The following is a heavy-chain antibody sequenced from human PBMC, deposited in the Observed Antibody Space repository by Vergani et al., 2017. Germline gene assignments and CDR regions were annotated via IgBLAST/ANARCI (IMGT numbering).Heavy chain of an antibody. CDR2: TWYDGNNK. J-gene: IGHJ5*02. D-gene: IGHD1-14*01. Sequence: QVQLVESGGGVVQPGRSLRLSCAASGFTFNQYGMHWVRQAPGKGLEWVSVTWYDGNNKQYADSVKGRFTISRDNSKSTMYLQMNSLRDEDTCVYYCARDLRLLYNRFDPWGKGTLVTVSS. CDR3: ARDLRLLYNRFDP. CDR1: GFTFNQYG. V-gene: IGHV3-33*01.